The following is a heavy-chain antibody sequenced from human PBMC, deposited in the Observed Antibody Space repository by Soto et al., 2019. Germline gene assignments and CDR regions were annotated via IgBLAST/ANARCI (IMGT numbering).Heavy chain of an antibody. Sequence: GGSLRLSCAASGFTFSSYAMSWVRQAPGKGLEWVSAISGSGGSTYYADSVKGRFTISRDNAKNSLYLQMNSLRAEGTAVYYCARGRELLWFGESYWGQGTLVTVSS. CDR2: ISGSGGST. CDR1: GFTFSSYA. V-gene: IGHV3-23*01. D-gene: IGHD3-10*01. J-gene: IGHJ4*02. CDR3: ARGRELLWFGESY.